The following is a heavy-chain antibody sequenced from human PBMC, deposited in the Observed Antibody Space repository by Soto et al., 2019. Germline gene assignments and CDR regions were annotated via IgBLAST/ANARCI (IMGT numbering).Heavy chain of an antibody. Sequence: QVQLVQSGAEVKKHGSSVKVSCKASGGTFSSYAISWVRQAPGQGLEWMGGIIPIFGTANYAQKFQGRVTSNADESTRTAYMERSSLRSEDTAVYYCARVTISGWQLDYWGQGTLVTVSS. CDR2: IIPIFGTA. CDR3: ARVTISGWQLDY. J-gene: IGHJ4*02. D-gene: IGHD6-19*01. V-gene: IGHV1-69*01. CDR1: GGTFSSYA.